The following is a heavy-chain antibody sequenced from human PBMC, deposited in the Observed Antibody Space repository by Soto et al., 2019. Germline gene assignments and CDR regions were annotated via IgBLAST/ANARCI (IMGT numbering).Heavy chain of an antibody. D-gene: IGHD6-13*01. Sequence: GGSLRLSCAASGFTFSNAWMNWVRQAPGKGLEWVGRIKSKTDGGTTDYAAPVKGRFTISRDDSKNTLYLQMNSLKTEDTAVYYCTTDPASYSSSFTVGLGVWYYGMDVWGQGTTVTVSS. CDR2: IKSKTDGGTT. CDR3: TTDPASYSSSFTVGLGVWYYGMDV. J-gene: IGHJ6*02. V-gene: IGHV3-15*07. CDR1: GFTFSNAW.